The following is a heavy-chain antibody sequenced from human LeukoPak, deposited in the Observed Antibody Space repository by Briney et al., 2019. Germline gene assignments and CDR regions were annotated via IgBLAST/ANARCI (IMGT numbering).Heavy chain of an antibody. J-gene: IGHJ3*02. CDR3: AGTRGGGGDAFDI. D-gene: IGHD3-10*01. CDR2: IYYSGST. CDR1: GGSISSSSYY. V-gene: IGHV4-39*01. Sequence: SETLSLTCTVSGGSISSSSYYWGWIRQPPGKGLEWIGSIYYSGSTYYNPSLKSRVTISVDTSKNQFPLKLSSVTAADTAVYYCAGTRGGGGDAFDIWGQGTMVTVSS.